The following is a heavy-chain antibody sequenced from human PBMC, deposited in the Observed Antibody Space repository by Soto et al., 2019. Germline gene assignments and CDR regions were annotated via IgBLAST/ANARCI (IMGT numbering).Heavy chain of an antibody. D-gene: IGHD2-2*01. CDR2: MNANSGKT. CDR1: GYSFTSYE. Sequence: VQLVQSGAEVKQPGASVKVSCKASGYSFTSYEINWVRQAPGQGLERMGWMNANSGKTGYGEKYQGRVTMSRDIIQNKISMKLRKLGTEDAAVYYSARGRDIVLVPPGIAFDYWGQGTLVTVSS. CDR3: ARGRDIVLVPPGIAFDY. J-gene: IGHJ4*02. V-gene: IGHV1-8*02.